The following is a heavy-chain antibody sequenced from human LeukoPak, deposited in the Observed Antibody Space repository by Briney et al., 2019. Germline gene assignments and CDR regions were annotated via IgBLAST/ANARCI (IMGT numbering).Heavy chain of an antibody. CDR2: IYYSGST. CDR1: GGSISSYY. D-gene: IGHD1-26*01. V-gene: IGHV4-59*12. Sequence: SETLSLTCTVSGGSISSYYWSWIRQPPGKGLEWIGYIYYSGSTNYNPSLKSRVTISVDTSKNQFSLKLSSVTAADTAVYYCARVEGGATTPGGAFDIWGQGTMVTVSS. CDR3: ARVEGGATTPGGAFDI. J-gene: IGHJ3*02.